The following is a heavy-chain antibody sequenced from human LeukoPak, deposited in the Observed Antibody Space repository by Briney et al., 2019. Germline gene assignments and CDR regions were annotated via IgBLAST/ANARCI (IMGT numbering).Heavy chain of an antibody. J-gene: IGHJ4*02. CDR1: GFTFSSYW. CDR3: ARDHAGGALSNVDTAMPLRY. Sequence: GGSLRLSCAASGFTFSSYWMSWVRQAPGKGLEWVANIKQDGSGKYYVDSVKGRFTISRDNAKNSLYLQMNSLRAEDTAVYYCARDHAGGALSNVDTAMPLRYWGQGTLVTVSS. CDR2: IKQDGSGK. D-gene: IGHD5-18*01. V-gene: IGHV3-7*01.